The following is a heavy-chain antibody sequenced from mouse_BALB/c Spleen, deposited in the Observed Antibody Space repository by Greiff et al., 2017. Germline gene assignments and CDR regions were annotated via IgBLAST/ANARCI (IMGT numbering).Heavy chain of an antibody. V-gene: IGHV14-3*02. D-gene: IGHD1-1*01. CDR2: IDPANGNT. CDR3: AREYDGFRYFDV. Sequence: EVQLQQSGAELVKPGASVKLSCTASGFNIKDTYMHWVKQRPEQGLEWIGRIDPANGNTKYDPKFQGKATITADTSSNTAYLQLSSLTSEDTAVYYCAREYDGFRYFDVWGAGTTVTVSS. CDR1: GFNIKDTY. J-gene: IGHJ1*01.